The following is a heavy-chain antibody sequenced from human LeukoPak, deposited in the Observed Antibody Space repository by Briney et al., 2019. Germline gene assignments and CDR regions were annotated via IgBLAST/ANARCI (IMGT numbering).Heavy chain of an antibody. V-gene: IGHV4-4*02. Sequence: PSGTLSLTCAVSGDSISNNNWWNWVRQPPGKGLEWIGEIYYSGSTNYNPSLKSRVTISVDTSKNQFSLRLSSVTAADTAVYYCARVTGYMIEDYFDYWGQGTLVTVSS. D-gene: IGHD3-22*01. CDR2: IYYSGST. CDR3: ARVTGYMIEDYFDY. J-gene: IGHJ4*02. CDR1: GDSISNNNW.